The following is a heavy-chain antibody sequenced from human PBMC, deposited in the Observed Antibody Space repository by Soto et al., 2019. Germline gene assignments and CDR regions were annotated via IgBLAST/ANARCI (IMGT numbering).Heavy chain of an antibody. CDR3: AGRDCSSTSCYDAFDI. Sequence: ASVKVSCKASGYTFTSYAMHWVRQAPGQRLEWMGWINAGNGNTKYSQKFQGRVTITRDTSASTAYMELSSLRSEDTDVYYCAGRDCSSTSCYDAFDIWGQGTMVTVSS. CDR2: INAGNGNT. CDR1: GYTFTSYA. D-gene: IGHD2-2*01. J-gene: IGHJ3*02. V-gene: IGHV1-3*01.